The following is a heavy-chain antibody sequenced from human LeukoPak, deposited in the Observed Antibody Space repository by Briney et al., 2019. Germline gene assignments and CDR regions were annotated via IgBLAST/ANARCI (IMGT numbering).Heavy chain of an antibody. CDR1: GGSISSSSTYN. D-gene: IGHD1-14*01. V-gene: IGHV4-39*01. CDR2: IYYSGST. CDR3: ARHWRGTTGTVVTATPPGF. Sequence: SETLSLTCTVCGGSISSSSTYNWGWIRQPPGKGLEWIGSIYYSGSTYYNPSLKSRVTISVDTSKNQFSLKLSPVTAADTAVYYCARHWRGTTGTVVTATPPGFWGQGTLVTVSS. J-gene: IGHJ4*02.